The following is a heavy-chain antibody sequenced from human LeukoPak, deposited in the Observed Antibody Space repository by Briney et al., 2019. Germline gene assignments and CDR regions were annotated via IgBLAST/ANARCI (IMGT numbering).Heavy chain of an antibody. V-gene: IGHV4-38-2*02. Sequence: PSETLSLTCTVSGYSISSGYYWGWIRQPPGKGLEWIGSIYHSGSTYYNPSLKSRVTISVDTSKNQFSLKLSSVTAADTAVYYCARGYSGSYWPSGEDAFDIWGQGTMVTVSS. CDR1: GYSISSGYY. CDR3: ARGYSGSYWPSGEDAFDI. J-gene: IGHJ3*02. D-gene: IGHD1-26*01. CDR2: IYHSGST.